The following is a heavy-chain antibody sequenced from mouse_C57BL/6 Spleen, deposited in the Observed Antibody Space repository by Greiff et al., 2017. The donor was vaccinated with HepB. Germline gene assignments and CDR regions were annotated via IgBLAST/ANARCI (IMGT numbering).Heavy chain of an antibody. D-gene: IGHD4-1*02. Sequence: QVQLQQPGAELVKPGASVKLSCKASGYTFTSYWMHWVKQRPGQGLEWIGMIHPNSGSTNYNEKFKSKATLTVDKSSSTAYMQLSSLTSEDSAVYYGARTQLGREDAMDYWGQGTSVTVSS. V-gene: IGHV1-64*01. J-gene: IGHJ4*01. CDR2: IHPNSGST. CDR3: ARTQLGREDAMDY. CDR1: GYTFTSYW.